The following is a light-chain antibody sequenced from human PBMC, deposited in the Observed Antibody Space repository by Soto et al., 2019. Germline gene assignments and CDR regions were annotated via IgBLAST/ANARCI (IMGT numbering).Light chain of an antibody. CDR3: CSYAGSDTLL. CDR2: DVT. V-gene: IGLV2-11*01. Sequence: SALTQPRSVSGSPGQSVTISCTGTSSDVGAYNYVSWYQQHPGKAPQVVIYDVTKRPSGVPDRFSGSKSDNTASLTISGLQAEDEADYYCCSYAGSDTLLFGGGTKLTVL. CDR1: SSDVGAYNY. J-gene: IGLJ2*01.